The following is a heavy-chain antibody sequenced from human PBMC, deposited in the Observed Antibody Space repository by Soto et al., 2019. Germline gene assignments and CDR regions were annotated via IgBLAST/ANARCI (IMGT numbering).Heavy chain of an antibody. CDR3: AKDQEYSYGRAGPYYYYGMDV. CDR1: GCTVSSYG. D-gene: IGHD5-18*01. Sequence: RGSLRHSCAACGCTVSSYGIHWSRQAPGKGLEWAAVISYDGSNKYYADTVKGRFTIRRDNSKNTLYLKMNSLRAEDTAVYYCAKDQEYSYGRAGPYYYYGMDVWGQGTTVTVSS. V-gene: IGHV3-30*18. CDR2: ISYDGSNK. J-gene: IGHJ6*02.